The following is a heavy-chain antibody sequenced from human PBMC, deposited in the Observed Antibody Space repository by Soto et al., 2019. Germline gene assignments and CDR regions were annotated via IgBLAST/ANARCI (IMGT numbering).Heavy chain of an antibody. J-gene: IGHJ4*02. Sequence: SETLSLTCAASGGSISSGGYSWSWIRQPPGKGLEWIGYIYHSGSTYYNPSLKSRVTISVDRSKNQFSLKLSSVTAADTAVYYCARVGSSSPGALDYWGQGTLVTVSS. CDR1: GGSISSGGYS. V-gene: IGHV4-30-2*01. CDR2: IYHSGST. D-gene: IGHD6-6*01. CDR3: ARVGSSSPGALDY.